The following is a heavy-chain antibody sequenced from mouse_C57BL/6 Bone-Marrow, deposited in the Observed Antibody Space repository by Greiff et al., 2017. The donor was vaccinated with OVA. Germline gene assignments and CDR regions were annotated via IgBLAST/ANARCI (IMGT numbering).Heavy chain of an antibody. Sequence: VQLQQPGAELVKPGASVKLSCKASGYTFTSYWMQWVKQRPGQGLEWIGEIDPSDSYTNYNQKFKGKATLTVDTSSSTAYMQLSSLTSEDSAVYYCATLRHYWGQGTTLTVSS. CDR1: GYTFTSYW. CDR3: ATLRHY. CDR2: IDPSDSYT. J-gene: IGHJ2*01. V-gene: IGHV1-50*01. D-gene: IGHD2-12*01.